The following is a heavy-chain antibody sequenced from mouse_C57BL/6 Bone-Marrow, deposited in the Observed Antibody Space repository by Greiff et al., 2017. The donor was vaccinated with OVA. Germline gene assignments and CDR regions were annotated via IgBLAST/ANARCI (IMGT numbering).Heavy chain of an antibody. Sequence: DVKLVESGGDLVKPGGSLKLSCAASGFTFSSYGMSWVRQTPDKRLEWVATISSGGSYTYYPDSVKGRFTISRDNAKNTLYLQMSSLKSEDTAMYYCARLGPWFAYWGQGTLVTVSA. J-gene: IGHJ3*01. CDR3: ARLGPWFAY. CDR1: GFTFSSYG. CDR2: ISSGGSYT. V-gene: IGHV5-6*02.